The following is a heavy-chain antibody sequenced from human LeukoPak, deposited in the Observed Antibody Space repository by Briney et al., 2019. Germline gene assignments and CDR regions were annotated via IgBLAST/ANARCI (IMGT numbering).Heavy chain of an antibody. CDR1: GFTFSDYY. D-gene: IGHD4-17*01. V-gene: IGHV3-11*01. CDR2: ISSSGSTI. CDR3: ARFRLTVTTYAHLDY. Sequence: GGSLRLSCAASGFTFSDYYMSWLRQAPGKGLEWVSYISSSGSTIDYADSVKGRFTISRDNAKNSLYLQMNSLRAEDTAVYYCARFRLTVTTYAHLDYWGQGTLVTVSS. J-gene: IGHJ4*02.